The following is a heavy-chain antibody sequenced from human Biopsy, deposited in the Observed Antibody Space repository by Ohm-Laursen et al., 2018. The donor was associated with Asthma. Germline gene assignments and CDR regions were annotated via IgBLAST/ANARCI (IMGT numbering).Heavy chain of an antibody. CDR3: ARCQVGYSSGWSLLLKKIYYPGMDV. CDR2: IMTVFGTT. V-gene: IGHV1-69*13. D-gene: IGHD6-19*01. Sequence: SVKVSCKAPGGTFSNFAISWVRQAPGQGLEWLGGIMTVFGTTNYAQKFQGRVTITADESTSTAYMEVTSLRSEDTAIYYCARCQVGYSSGWSLLLKKIYYPGMDVWGQGTTVTVSS. CDR1: GGTFSNFA. J-gene: IGHJ6*02.